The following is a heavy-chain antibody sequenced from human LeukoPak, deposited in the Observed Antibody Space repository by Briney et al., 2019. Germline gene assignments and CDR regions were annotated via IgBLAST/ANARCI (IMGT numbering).Heavy chain of an antibody. J-gene: IGHJ5*02. CDR3: AKDGVVAALGDNWFDP. CDR2: ISWEGGST. D-gene: IGHD2-15*01. V-gene: IGHV3-43D*03. Sequence: GGSLRLSCAASGFTFDDHAMHWVRQAPGKGLEWVSLISWEGGSTYYADSVKGRFIISRDNSKNSLYLQMNSLRAEDTAMYYCAKDGVVAALGDNWFDPWGQGTLVTVSS. CDR1: GFTFDDHA.